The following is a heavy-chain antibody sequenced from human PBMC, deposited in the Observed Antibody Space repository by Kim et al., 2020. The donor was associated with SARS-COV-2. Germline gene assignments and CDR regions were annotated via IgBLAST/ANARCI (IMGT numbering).Heavy chain of an antibody. D-gene: IGHD4-17*01. J-gene: IGHJ5*02. V-gene: IGHV3-23*01. CDR1: GFTFSSYA. CDR3: AKDGGLTVTAWGWFDP. Sequence: GGSLRLSCAASGFTFSSYAMSWVRQAPGKGLEWVSAISGSGGSTYYADSVKGRFTISRDNSKNTLYLQMNSLRAEDTAVYYCAKDGGLTVTAWGWFDPLGQGTLVTVSS. CDR2: ISGSGGST.